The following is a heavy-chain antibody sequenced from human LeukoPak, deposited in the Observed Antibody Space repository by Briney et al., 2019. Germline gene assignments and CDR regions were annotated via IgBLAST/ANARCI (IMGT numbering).Heavy chain of an antibody. D-gene: IGHD2-8*01. J-gene: IGHJ4*02. CDR2: ISGDGAST. CDR1: GFTFAIHA. V-gene: IGHV3-23*01. CDR3: ARALETMAILDY. Sequence: GGSLRLSCAASGFTFAIHAMTWVRQSPGKGLEWVSGISGDGASTHYAESVKGQFTISRDNSQNTLFLQMNSLRGEDTAVYYCARALETMAILDYWGQGTLVTISS.